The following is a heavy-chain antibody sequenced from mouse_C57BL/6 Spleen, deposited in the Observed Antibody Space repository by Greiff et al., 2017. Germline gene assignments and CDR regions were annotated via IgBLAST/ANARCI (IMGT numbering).Heavy chain of an antibody. Sequence: EVQLQESGPGLVKPSQSLSLTCSVTGYSITSGYYWNWIRQFPGNKLEWMGYISYDGSNNYNPSLKNRISITRDTSKNQFFLKLNSVTTEDTATYYCAGRVNWYFDVWGTGTTVTVSS. D-gene: IGHD2-2*01. CDR3: AGRVNWYFDV. CDR2: ISYDGSN. CDR1: GYSITSGYY. J-gene: IGHJ1*03. V-gene: IGHV3-6*01.